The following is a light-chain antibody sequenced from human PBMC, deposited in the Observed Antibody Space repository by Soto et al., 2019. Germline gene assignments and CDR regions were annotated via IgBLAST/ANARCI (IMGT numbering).Light chain of an antibody. CDR3: QQYDNWPHT. CDR2: GAS. Sequence: EMVMTQSPATLSVSPGERATLSCRASQNLSRNLAWYQQHPGQAPSLLIYGASTRATGIPARFSGSGSGTDFTLTISSLQSEDCAVYYCQQYDNWPHTVGQGTKLEIK. J-gene: IGKJ2*01. V-gene: IGKV3-15*01. CDR1: QNLSRN.